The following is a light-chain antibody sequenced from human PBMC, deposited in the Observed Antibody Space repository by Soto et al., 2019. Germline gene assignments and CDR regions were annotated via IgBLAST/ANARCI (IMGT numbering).Light chain of an antibody. CDR2: DAS. J-gene: IGKJ1*01. V-gene: IGKV1-5*01. CDR3: HQYKSYPLT. Sequence: DIQMTQSPSTLSTSVGDRVTITCRASQRWSSLLAWYQKQPGKATQLLIYDASSLKRGVPSRFSGSESGTEFTLTISSLQPDDFATYYCHQYKSYPLTFGQGTKVDIK. CDR1: QRWSSL.